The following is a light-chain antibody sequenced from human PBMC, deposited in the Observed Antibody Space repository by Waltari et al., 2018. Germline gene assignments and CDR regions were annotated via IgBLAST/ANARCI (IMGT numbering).Light chain of an antibody. CDR2: GAS. CDR3: QQYGSSPLT. Sequence: ESVLTQSPGTLSLSPGDRATLSCRATQTISSTYLAWYQQKPGQAPRLLIYGASTRATGIPDRVSGSGSGTDFTLTISRLEPEDFAVYYCQQYGSSPLTFGPGTTVDIK. V-gene: IGKV3-20*01. J-gene: IGKJ3*01. CDR1: QTISSTY.